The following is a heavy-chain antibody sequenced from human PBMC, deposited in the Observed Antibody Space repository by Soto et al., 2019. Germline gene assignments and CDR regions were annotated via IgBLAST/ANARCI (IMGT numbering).Heavy chain of an antibody. CDR2: IYYSGST. D-gene: IGHD5-18*01. Sequence: QVQLQESGPGLVKPSETLSLTCTVSGGSISSYYWSWIRQPPGKGLEWIGYIYYSGSTNYNPSLKSRVTISVDTSKTQFSLKLSSVTAADTAVYYCARDAGYSYGYFNYWGQGTLVTVSS. CDR1: GGSISSYY. J-gene: IGHJ4*02. V-gene: IGHV4-59*12. CDR3: ARDAGYSYGYFNY.